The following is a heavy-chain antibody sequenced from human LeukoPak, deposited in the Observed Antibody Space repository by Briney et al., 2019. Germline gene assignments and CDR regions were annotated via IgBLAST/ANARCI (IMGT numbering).Heavy chain of an antibody. CDR2: ISSSSGYI. V-gene: IGHV3-21*01. D-gene: IGHD3-22*01. Sequence: PGGSLRLSCAASGFTFSSYSMNWVRQAPGKGLEWVSSISSSSGYIYYADSVKGRFTISRDNAKNSLYLQMNSLRAEDTAVYYCARDRYLRVVSGYYYYGMDVWGQGTTVTVSS. J-gene: IGHJ6*02. CDR3: ARDRYLRVVSGYYYYGMDV. CDR1: GFTFSSYS.